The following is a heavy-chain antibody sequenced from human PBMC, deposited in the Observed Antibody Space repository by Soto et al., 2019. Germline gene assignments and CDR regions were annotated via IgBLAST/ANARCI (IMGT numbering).Heavy chain of an antibody. CDR2: ISGSGGST. Sequence: GGSLRLSCAASGITFSSYAMSWVRQAPGKGLEWVSTISGSGGSTHYADSVKGRFTISRDNSKNTLYLQMNSLRAEDTAVYYCAKDLGCCYISGFDYWGQGTLVTVSS. CDR3: AKDLGCCYISGFDY. V-gene: IGHV3-23*01. J-gene: IGHJ4*02. D-gene: IGHD2-2*02. CDR1: GITFSSYA.